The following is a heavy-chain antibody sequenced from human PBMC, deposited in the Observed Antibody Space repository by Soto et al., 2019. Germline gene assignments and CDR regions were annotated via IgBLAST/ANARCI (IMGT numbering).Heavy chain of an antibody. Sequence: EASVKVSCKTSGYTFSGHYIHWVRQAPQQGPEWMGEIGPESGATRYAEKFRGRVTMTMDTSITTVYMELRNLSPADTAGYFCARILMYYYRLDYWGQGALVTVSS. D-gene: IGHD3-10*01. CDR3: ARILMYYYRLDY. CDR1: GYTFSGHY. V-gene: IGHV1-2*02. J-gene: IGHJ4*02. CDR2: IGPESGAT.